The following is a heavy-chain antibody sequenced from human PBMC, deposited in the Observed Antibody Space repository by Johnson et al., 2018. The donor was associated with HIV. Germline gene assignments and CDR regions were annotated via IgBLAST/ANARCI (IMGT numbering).Heavy chain of an antibody. Sequence: QVQLVESGGGVVQPGRSLRLSCAASGFTFSSYGMHWVRQAPGKGLEWVAVLWYDGSNKYYADTVKGRFTIARDNAKNTLYLELKSLRSEDTAVYYCARTSCSGARCLGYDPFDVWGQGTMVTVSS. J-gene: IGHJ3*01. CDR2: LWYDGSNK. D-gene: IGHD2-15*01. CDR1: GFTFSSYG. V-gene: IGHV3-33*01. CDR3: ARTSCSGARCLGYDPFDV.